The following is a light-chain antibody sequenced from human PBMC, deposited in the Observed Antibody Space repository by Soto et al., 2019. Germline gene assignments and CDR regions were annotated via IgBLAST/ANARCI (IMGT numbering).Light chain of an antibody. CDR3: HSYNSIPRT. J-gene: IGKJ1*01. Sequence: DIQMAQSPSSLSASIGDRVTITCRASQGISEYLAWYQQRQGNAPNLLIYGASILQSGVPSRFSGSGSGTHFTLTSSSLQPEDVATYYCHSYNSIPRTFGQGTTVEIK. V-gene: IGKV1-27*01. CDR1: QGISEY. CDR2: GAS.